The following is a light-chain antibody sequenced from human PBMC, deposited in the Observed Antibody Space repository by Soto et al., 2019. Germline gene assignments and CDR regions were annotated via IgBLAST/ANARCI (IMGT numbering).Light chain of an antibody. J-gene: IGLJ2*01. V-gene: IGLV2-14*01. CDR3: SSYTRGSTPVV. CDR2: EVS. CDR1: SSDVGSYKY. Sequence: QSALTQPASVSGSPGQSITISCTGTSSDVGSYKYVSWYQQHPGKAPKFLIYEVSNRPSGVSDRFSGSKSGNTASLTISGLQAEDEADYYCSSYTRGSTPVVFGGGTKVTVL.